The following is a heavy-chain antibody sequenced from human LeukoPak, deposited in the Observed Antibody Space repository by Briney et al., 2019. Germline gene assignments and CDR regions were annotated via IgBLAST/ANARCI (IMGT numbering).Heavy chain of an antibody. V-gene: IGHV1-69*05. J-gene: IGHJ4*02. D-gene: IGHD6-19*01. CDR1: GGTFSSYA. Sequence: SVKVSCKASGGTFSSYAISWVRQAPGQGLEWMGGIIPIFGTANYAQKFQGRVTITTDESTSTAYMELSSLRSEDTAVYYCARDSRGSSGWYSFDYWGQGTLVTVSS. CDR3: ARDSRGSSGWYSFDY. CDR2: IIPIFGTA.